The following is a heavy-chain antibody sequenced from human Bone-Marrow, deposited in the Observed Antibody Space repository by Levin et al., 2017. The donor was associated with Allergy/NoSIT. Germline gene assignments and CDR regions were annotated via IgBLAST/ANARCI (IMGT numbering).Heavy chain of an antibody. CDR3: ARGPQSKVPVGRWQQLDLGAFDI. Sequence: RGESLKISCKASGYTFTSYAMNWVRQAPGQGLEWMGWINTNTGNPTYAQGFTGRFVFSLDTSVSTAYLQICSLKAEDTAVYYCARGPQSKVPVGRWQQLDLGAFDIWGQGTMVTVSS. CDR2: INTNTGNP. V-gene: IGHV7-4-1*01. D-gene: IGHD6-13*01. CDR1: GYTFTSYA. J-gene: IGHJ3*02.